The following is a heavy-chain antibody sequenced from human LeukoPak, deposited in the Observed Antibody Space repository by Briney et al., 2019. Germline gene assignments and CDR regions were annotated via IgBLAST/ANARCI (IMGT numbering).Heavy chain of an antibody. CDR1: GGSISSGDYY. Sequence: PSETLSLTCTVSGGSISSGDYYWSWIRQPPGKGLEWIGYIYYSGSTYYNPSLKSRVTISVDTSKNQFSLKLSSVTAADTAVYYCARVRGSGSYYHGYFDYWGQGTLVTVSS. D-gene: IGHD3-10*01. CDR2: IYYSGST. CDR3: ARVRGSGSYYHGYFDY. V-gene: IGHV4-30-4*08. J-gene: IGHJ4*02.